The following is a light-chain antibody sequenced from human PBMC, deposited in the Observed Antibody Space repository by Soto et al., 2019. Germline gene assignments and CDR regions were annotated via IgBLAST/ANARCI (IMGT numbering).Light chain of an antibody. CDR1: SSDVGGYNY. J-gene: IGLJ2*01. V-gene: IGLV2-14*01. CDR2: DVS. Sequence: QSALTQPASVSGSPGQSITISCTGTSSDVGGYNYVSWYQQQPGKAPKLMIYDVSNRPSGVSNRFSGSKSGNTASLTISGLQAEHEADYYCSSYTSSSTSSFGGGTKLTVL. CDR3: SSYTSSSTSS.